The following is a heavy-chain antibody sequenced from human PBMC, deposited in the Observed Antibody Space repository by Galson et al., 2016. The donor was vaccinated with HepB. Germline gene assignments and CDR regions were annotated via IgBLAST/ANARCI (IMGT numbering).Heavy chain of an antibody. Sequence: SVKVSCKASGYTFTSYDINWVRQATGQGLEWMGWMNPNSDNTGYARKFQGRVTITRNTSISTAYMELSSLRSEDTAVYYCGRPAVGGWSGYYYYGMDVWGQGTTVIVSS. CDR2: MNPNSDNT. V-gene: IGHV1-8*01. CDR3: GRPAVGGWSGYYYYGMDV. D-gene: IGHD3-3*01. CDR1: GYTFTSYD. J-gene: IGHJ6*02.